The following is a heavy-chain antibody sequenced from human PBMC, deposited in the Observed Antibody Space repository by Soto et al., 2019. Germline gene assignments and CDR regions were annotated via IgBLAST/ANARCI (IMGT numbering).Heavy chain of an antibody. CDR2: ISSNGGST. Sequence: PGGSLRLSCAASGFTFSSYAMHWVRQAPGKGLEYVSAISSNGGSTYYANSVKGRFTISRDNSKNTLYLQMGSLRAEDMAVYYCARAYDILTGYYPLWGQATLFTVSS. D-gene: IGHD3-9*01. V-gene: IGHV3-64*01. CDR3: ARAYDILTGYYPL. J-gene: IGHJ4*02. CDR1: GFTFSSYA.